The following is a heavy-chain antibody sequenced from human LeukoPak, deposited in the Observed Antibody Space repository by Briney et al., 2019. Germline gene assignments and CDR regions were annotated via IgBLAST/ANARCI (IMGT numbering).Heavy chain of an antibody. CDR1: GFTFLNYA. CDR2: MSYDGNNN. Sequence: PGGSLRLSCVASGFTFLNYAVHWVRQAPGKGLEWVAVMSYDGNNNYYADSVKGRFTLSRDNSKNTLYLQMNSLRPQDTAVYYCARKGLPDYWGQGTLVTVSS. J-gene: IGHJ4*02. CDR3: ARKGLPDY. V-gene: IGHV3-30-3*01.